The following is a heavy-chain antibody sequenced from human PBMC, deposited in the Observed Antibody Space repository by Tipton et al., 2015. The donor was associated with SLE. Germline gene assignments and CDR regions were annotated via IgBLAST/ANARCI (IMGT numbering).Heavy chain of an antibody. CDR2: ISTSGGTT. CDR3: AKKRGGSGSFSFYFDF. D-gene: IGHD3-10*01. V-gene: IGHV3-23*01. J-gene: IGHJ4*02. CDR1: GFTFYTHA. Sequence: SLRLSCATSGFTFYTHAMSWVRQAPGKGLQWVATISTSGGTTYYTDSVRGRFTISRDNSKNTVFLEMNSLRPEDTAIYFCAKKRGGSGSFSFYFDFWGQGTLVTVSS.